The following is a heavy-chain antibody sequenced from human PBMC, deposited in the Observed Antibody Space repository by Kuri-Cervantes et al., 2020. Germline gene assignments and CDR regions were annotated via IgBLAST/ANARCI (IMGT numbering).Heavy chain of an antibody. CDR3: ARGSMGWFGESTRLDY. Sequence: SETLSLTCTVSGGSISSGDYYWSWIRQPPGKGLEWIGYIYYSGSTYYNPSLKSRVTISVDTSKNQFSLKLSSVTAADTAVYYCARGSMGWFGESTRLDYWGQGTLVTVS. CDR2: IYYSGST. D-gene: IGHD3-10*01. V-gene: IGHV4-30-4*01. J-gene: IGHJ4*02. CDR1: GGSISSGDYY.